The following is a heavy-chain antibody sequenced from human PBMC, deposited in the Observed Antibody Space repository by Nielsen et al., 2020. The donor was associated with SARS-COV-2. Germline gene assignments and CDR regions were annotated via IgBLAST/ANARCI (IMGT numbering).Heavy chain of an antibody. V-gene: IGHV3-21*01. D-gene: IGHD3-10*01. Sequence: VRQAPGKGLEWVSSISSSSSYIYYADSVKGRFTISRDNAKNSLYLQMNSLRAEDTAVYYCARDRLGTYYYGSGSYKYYYYGMDVWGQGTTVTVSS. J-gene: IGHJ6*02. CDR3: ARDRLGTYYYGSGSYKYYYYGMDV. CDR2: ISSSSSYI.